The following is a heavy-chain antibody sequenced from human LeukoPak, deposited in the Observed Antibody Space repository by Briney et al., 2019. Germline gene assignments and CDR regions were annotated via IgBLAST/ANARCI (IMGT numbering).Heavy chain of an antibody. V-gene: IGHV4-34*01. Sequence: SETLSLTCAVYGGSFSGYYWSWIRQPPGKGLEWIGEINHSGSTSYNPSLKSRVIISVDTSKNQFSLELSSVTAADTAVYYCARVVSVRSLDYWGQGTLVTVSS. CDR1: GGSFSGYY. CDR2: INHSGST. CDR3: ARVVSVRSLDY. J-gene: IGHJ4*02. D-gene: IGHD4-17*01.